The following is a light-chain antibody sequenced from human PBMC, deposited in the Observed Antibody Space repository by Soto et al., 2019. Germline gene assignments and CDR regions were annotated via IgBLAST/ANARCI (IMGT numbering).Light chain of an antibody. CDR1: QSVSSN. CDR2: GAS. CDR3: QQYGTSEII. Sequence: EIVMTQSPATLSVSPGERATLSCRASQSVSSNLAWYQQKPGQAPRLLLYGASTRATGIPVRFSGSGSGTDFTLTISRLEPEDFAVFFCQQYGTSEIIFGQGTRLEIK. V-gene: IGKV3-15*01. J-gene: IGKJ5*01.